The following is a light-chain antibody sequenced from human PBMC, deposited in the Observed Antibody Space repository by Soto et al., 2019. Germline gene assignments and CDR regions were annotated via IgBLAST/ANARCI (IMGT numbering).Light chain of an antibody. CDR1: ESIDNW. V-gene: IGKV1-5*01. Sequence: DIKMTHSLSTLSASVHDTVTITCRASESIDNWLAWYQQKPGKAPKLLIFAASTLVRGVPSRFSGRGSGTEFTLTISSLQPDDFATYSCQQYRTFGQGTKVDIK. CDR2: AAS. J-gene: IGKJ1*01. CDR3: QQYRT.